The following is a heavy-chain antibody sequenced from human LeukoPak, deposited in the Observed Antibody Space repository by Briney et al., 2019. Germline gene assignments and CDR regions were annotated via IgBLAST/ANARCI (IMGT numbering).Heavy chain of an antibody. Sequence: ASVKVSCKASAATFSSYAISWVRHPPGQGHKWYRVIIPIFGTANYARKFQGRVTITADKSTSTAYMELSSLRSEDTAVYYCASPTTVVSPVLQLWGQGTLVTVSS. CDR3: ASPTTVVSPVLQL. CDR1: AATFSSYA. D-gene: IGHD4-23*01. J-gene: IGHJ4*02. CDR2: IIPIFGTA. V-gene: IGHV1-69*06.